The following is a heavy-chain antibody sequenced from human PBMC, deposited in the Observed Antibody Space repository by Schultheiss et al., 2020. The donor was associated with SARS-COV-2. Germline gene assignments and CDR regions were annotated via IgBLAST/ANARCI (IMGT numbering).Heavy chain of an antibody. CDR2: IYPGDSDT. J-gene: IGHJ4*02. Sequence: GESLKISCKGSGYSFTSYWIGWVRQMPGKGLEWMGIIYPGDSDTRYSPSFQGQVTISADKSISTAYLQWSSLKASDTAMYYCAKTSIGYCSSTSCPDYWGQGTLVTVSS. V-gene: IGHV5-51*01. CDR1: GYSFTSYW. CDR3: AKTSIGYCSSTSCPDY. D-gene: IGHD2-2*01.